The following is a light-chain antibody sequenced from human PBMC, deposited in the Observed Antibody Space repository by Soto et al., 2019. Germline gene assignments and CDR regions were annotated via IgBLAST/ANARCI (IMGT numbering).Light chain of an antibody. J-gene: IGLJ1*01. CDR1: SRDVGGYNS. CDR2: DVT. Sequence: SALTQPASVSGSPGQSITISCTGTSRDVGGYNSVSWYQQYPGKAPKLLIYDVTNRPSGVSIRFSGSKSGNGASLTISGLRAEDEADYYCTSYTSISTYVFGTGTKLTVL. V-gene: IGLV2-14*03. CDR3: TSYTSISTYV.